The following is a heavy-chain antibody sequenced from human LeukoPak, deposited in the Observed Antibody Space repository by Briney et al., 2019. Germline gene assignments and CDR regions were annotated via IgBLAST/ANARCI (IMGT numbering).Heavy chain of an antibody. J-gene: IGHJ1*01. CDR1: GFTFDNYA. V-gene: IGHV3-43*02. Sequence: GGSLRLSCAASGFTFDNYAMHWVRQAPGKGLECVSLISGVGGSTYYADSVKGRFTISRDNSKNSLYLQMNSLRTEDTALYYCVKELEYFQHWGQGTLVTVSS. CDR3: VKELEYFQH. CDR2: ISGVGGST.